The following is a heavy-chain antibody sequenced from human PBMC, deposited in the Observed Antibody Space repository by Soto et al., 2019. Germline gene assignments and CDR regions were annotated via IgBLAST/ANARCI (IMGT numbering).Heavy chain of an antibody. CDR1: GFTFSSYA. V-gene: IGHV3-23*01. CDR2: ISGSGGST. CDR3: AFRSPCIAAAGIYYYGMDV. Sequence: GGSLRLSCAASGFTFSSYAMSWVRQAPGKGLEWVSAISGSGGSTYYADSVKGRFTISRDNSKNTLYLQMNNLRAEDTAVYYCAFRSPCIAAAGIYYYGMDVWGQGTTVTVSS. J-gene: IGHJ6*02. D-gene: IGHD6-13*01.